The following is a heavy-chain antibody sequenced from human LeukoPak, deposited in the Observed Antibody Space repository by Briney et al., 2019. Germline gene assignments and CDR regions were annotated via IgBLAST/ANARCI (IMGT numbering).Heavy chain of an antibody. CDR2: IYYSGST. D-gene: IGHD6-6*01. J-gene: IGHJ6*03. V-gene: IGHV4-59*12. CDR1: GGSISSYY. Sequence: PSETLSLTCTVSGGSISSYYWSWIRQPPGKGLEWIGYIYYSGSTNYNPFLKSRVTISVDTSKNQFSLKLSSVTAADTAVYYCARVQQLGYYYYYYMDVWGKGTTVTVSS. CDR3: ARVQQLGYYYYYYMDV.